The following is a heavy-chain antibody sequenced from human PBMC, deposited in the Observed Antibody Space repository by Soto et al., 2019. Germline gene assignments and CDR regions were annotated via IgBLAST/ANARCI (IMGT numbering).Heavy chain of an antibody. D-gene: IGHD3-22*01. CDR1: GYTFTGYY. Sequence: GASVKVSCKASGYTFTGYYMHWVRQAPGQGLEWMGWINPNSGGTNYAQKFQGWVTMTRDTSISTAHMELSRLRSDDTAVYYCARAEGYYYDSSGALGIWGQGTMVTVSS. J-gene: IGHJ3*02. CDR2: INPNSGGT. V-gene: IGHV1-2*04. CDR3: ARAEGYYYDSSGALGI.